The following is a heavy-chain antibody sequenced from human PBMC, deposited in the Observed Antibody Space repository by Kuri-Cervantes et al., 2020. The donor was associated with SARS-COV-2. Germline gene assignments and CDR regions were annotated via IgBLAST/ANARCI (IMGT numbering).Heavy chain of an antibody. CDR2: ISYAGSDL. V-gene: IGHV3-30*04. D-gene: IGHD1-26*01. CDR1: GFTFSNHA. J-gene: IGHJ4*02. Sequence: GESLKISCAASGFTFSNHAMHWVRQAPGKGLEWVAIISYAGSDLYADSVKGRFTISRDNSKNTLYLQMNSLRPEDTAVYYCSVAVGYWGQGTLVTVSS. CDR3: SVAVGY.